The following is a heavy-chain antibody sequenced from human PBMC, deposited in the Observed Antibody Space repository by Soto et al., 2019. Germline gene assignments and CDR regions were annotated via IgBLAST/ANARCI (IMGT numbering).Heavy chain of an antibody. CDR1: GGSISSGGYS. V-gene: IGHV4-30-2*01. D-gene: IGHD6-6*01. Sequence: SETLSLTCAVSGGSISSGGYSWSWIRQPPGKGLEWIGYIYHSGSTYYNPSLKSRVTISVDRSKNQFSLKLSSVTAADTAVYYCARDYLEYSSSFEFDPWGQGTLVTVSS. CDR2: IYHSGST. J-gene: IGHJ5*02. CDR3: ARDYLEYSSSFEFDP.